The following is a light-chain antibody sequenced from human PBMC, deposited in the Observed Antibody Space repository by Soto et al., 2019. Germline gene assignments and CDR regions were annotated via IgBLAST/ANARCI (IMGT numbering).Light chain of an antibody. V-gene: IGLV2-14*01. CDR3: NSHTSGDFRV. CDR2: EVS. J-gene: IGLJ1*01. Sequence: QSALTQPASVSGSPGQSITISCTGTSSDVGRYNHVSWYQHHPGKAPKLLISEVSKRPSGVSNRFSGSKSDYPASLTISGLQAEDEADYYCNSHTSGDFRVFGTGTKVTVL. CDR1: SSDVGRYNH.